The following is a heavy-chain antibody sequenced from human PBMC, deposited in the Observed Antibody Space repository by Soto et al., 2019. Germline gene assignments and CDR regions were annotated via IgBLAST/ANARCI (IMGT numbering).Heavy chain of an antibody. Sequence: SETLSLTCTVSGGSINSYYWGWIRQSPGKGLEWIGYVYYSGSTNYNPSLKSRVTISVDTSKNQFSLKLSSVTAADTAVYYCARQGYSSSWAPFDYWGQGTLVTVSS. CDR3: ARQGYSSSWAPFDY. J-gene: IGHJ4*02. CDR1: GGSINSYY. CDR2: VYYSGST. D-gene: IGHD6-13*01. V-gene: IGHV4-59*08.